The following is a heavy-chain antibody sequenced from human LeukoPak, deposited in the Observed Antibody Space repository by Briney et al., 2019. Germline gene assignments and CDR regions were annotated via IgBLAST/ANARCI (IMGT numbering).Heavy chain of an antibody. V-gene: IGHV3-7*01. CDR3: ARGSIFGVVDY. J-gene: IGHJ4*02. CDR1: GFTFSNYA. D-gene: IGHD3-3*01. Sequence: PGGSLRLSCAASGFTFSNYAMWWVRQAPGKGLEWVANIKQDGSEKYYVDSVKGRFTISRDNAKNSLYLQLNSLRAEDTAVYYCARGSIFGVVDYWGQGTLVTVSS. CDR2: IKQDGSEK.